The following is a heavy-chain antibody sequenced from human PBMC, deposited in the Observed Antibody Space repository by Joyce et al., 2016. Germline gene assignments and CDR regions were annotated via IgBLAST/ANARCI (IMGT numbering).Heavy chain of an antibody. D-gene: IGHD2-21*02. Sequence: QVQLVQSGADVQKPGASVKVSCKASGYNCNHYGISWVRQAPGQGLELMGWSSAYNDETKFARNFQGRVTMTTDKTTSTAYMELRSLRSDDTACDYCARDAGMTVTATGWFDPWGQGTLVTVSS. J-gene: IGHJ5*02. CDR2: SSAYNDET. CDR1: GYNCNHYG. CDR3: ARDAGMTVTATGWFDP. V-gene: IGHV1-18*01.